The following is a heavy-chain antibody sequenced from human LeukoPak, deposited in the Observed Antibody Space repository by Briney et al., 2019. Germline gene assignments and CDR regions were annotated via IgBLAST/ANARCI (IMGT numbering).Heavy chain of an antibody. CDR1: GGSTSSYY. CDR3: ARAVPAYYYDSSGYYPAPNWFDP. V-gene: IGHV4-59*08. D-gene: IGHD3-22*01. J-gene: IGHJ5*02. CDR2: IYYSGST. Sequence: SSETLSLTCTVSGGSTSSYYWSWIRQPPGKGLEWIGYIYYSGSTNHNPSLKSRVTISVDTSKNQFSLKLSSVTAADTAVYYCARAVPAYYYDSSGYYPAPNWFDPWGQGTLVTVSS.